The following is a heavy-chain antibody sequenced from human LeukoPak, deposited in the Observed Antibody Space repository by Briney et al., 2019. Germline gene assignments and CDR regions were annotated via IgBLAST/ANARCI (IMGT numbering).Heavy chain of an antibody. CDR1: GFTFSSYG. CDR2: ISYDGSNK. D-gene: IGHD4-17*01. V-gene: IGHV3-30*03. Sequence: GGSLRLSCAASGFTFSSYGMHWVRQAPGKGLEWVAVISYDGSNKYYADSVKGRFTISRDNSKNTLYLQMNSPRAEDTAVYYYLYGDYDFDYWGQGTLVTVSS. CDR3: LYGDYDFDY. J-gene: IGHJ4*02.